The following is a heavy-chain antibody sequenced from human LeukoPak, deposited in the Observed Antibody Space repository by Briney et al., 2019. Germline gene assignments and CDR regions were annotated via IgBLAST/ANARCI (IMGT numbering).Heavy chain of an antibody. V-gene: IGHV4-34*01. Sequence: SETLSLTCAVHGASFAGYSWSWIRQSPGKGLEWIGEVNRVGYTIYNPSLKSRVNISIDTSTTQFSLRLSSVTVADTAVYFCARERVVSDYNWFDPWGQGTLVIVSS. D-gene: IGHD6-25*01. CDR3: ARERVVSDYNWFDP. CDR1: GASFAGYS. CDR2: VNRVGYT. J-gene: IGHJ5*02.